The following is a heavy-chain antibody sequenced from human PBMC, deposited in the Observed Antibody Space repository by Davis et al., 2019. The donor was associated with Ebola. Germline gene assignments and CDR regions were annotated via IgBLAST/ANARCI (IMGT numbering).Heavy chain of an antibody. CDR2: IYSGGST. V-gene: IGHV3-53*01. Sequence: GESLKISCAASGFTVSSNYMSWVRQAPGKGLEWVSVIYSGGSTYYADSVKGRFTISRDNSKNTLYLQMNSLRAEDTAVYYCARVVKEYYDFWSGYYDYYYYGMDVWGQGTTVTVSS. CDR3: ARVVKEYYDFWSGYYDYYYYGMDV. D-gene: IGHD3-3*01. CDR1: GFTVSSNY. J-gene: IGHJ6*02.